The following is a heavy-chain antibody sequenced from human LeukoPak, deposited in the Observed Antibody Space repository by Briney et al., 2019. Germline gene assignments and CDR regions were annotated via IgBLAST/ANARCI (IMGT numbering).Heavy chain of an antibody. CDR3: ARDPLVGATFGWFDP. D-gene: IGHD1-26*01. J-gene: IGHJ5*02. V-gene: IGHV3-48*04. CDR2: ISSSGNTI. Sequence: GGSLRLSCAASGFTFSTSWMTWVRQAPGKGLQWVAYISSSGNTIYYADSVKGRFTISRDNAKNSLYLQMTGLRAEDTAVYYCARDPLVGATFGWFDPWGQGTLVTVSS. CDR1: GFTFSTSW.